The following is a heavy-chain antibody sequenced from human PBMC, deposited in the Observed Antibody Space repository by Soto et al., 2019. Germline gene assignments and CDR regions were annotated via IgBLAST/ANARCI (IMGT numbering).Heavy chain of an antibody. V-gene: IGHV1-69*02. J-gene: IGHJ4*02. CDR3: ARGSADGDHVDY. Sequence: QVQLVQSGAEVQKPGSSVKVSCKASGGTFSSYTISWVRQAPGQGLEWMGRINPILGIANYAQKFQGRVTITADKSTTTAYMELSSLRSEDTAVYYCARGSADGDHVDYWGQGTLVTVSS. D-gene: IGHD4-17*01. CDR1: GGTFSSYT. CDR2: INPILGIA.